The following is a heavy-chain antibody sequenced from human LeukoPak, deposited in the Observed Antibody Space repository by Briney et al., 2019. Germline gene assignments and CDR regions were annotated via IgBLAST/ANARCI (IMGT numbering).Heavy chain of an antibody. Sequence: VKVSCXAXXXTFTXXYXHWVRQAPGQGLEWMGWINPNSGGTNYAQKFQGRVTMTRDTSISTAYMELSRLRSDDTAVYYCARVWGLRYFDWLFGGWGQGTLVTVSS. CDR2: INPNSGGT. CDR1: XXTFTXXY. V-gene: IGHV1-2*02. D-gene: IGHD3-9*01. J-gene: IGHJ4*02. CDR3: ARVWGLRYFDWLFGG.